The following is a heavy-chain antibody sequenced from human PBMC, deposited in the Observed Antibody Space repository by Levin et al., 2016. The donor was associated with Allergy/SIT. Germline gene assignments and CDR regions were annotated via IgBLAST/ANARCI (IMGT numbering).Heavy chain of an antibody. V-gene: IGHV1-18*01. Sequence: WVRQAPGQGLEWMGWISAYNGNTNYAQKLQGRVTMTTDTSTSTAYMELRSLRSDDTAVYYCARDPPGNWNYYVWDGMDVWGQGTTVTVSS. D-gene: IGHD1-7*01. CDR2: ISAYNGNT. CDR3: ARDPPGNWNYYVWDGMDV. J-gene: IGHJ6*02.